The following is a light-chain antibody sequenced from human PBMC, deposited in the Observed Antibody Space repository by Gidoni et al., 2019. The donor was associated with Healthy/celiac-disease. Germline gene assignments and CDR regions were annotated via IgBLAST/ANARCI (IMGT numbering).Light chain of an antibody. V-gene: IGKV2-28*01. J-gene: IGKJ3*01. CDR3: MQALQTPLFT. CDR1: QSLLHSNGYNY. CDR2: LGS. Sequence: DIVRTQSPLSLPVTPGEPASISCRSSQSLLHSNGYNYLDWYLQKPGQSPQLLIYLGSNRASGVPDRFSGSGSGTDFTLKISRVEAEDVGVYYCMQALQTPLFTFXPXTKVDIK.